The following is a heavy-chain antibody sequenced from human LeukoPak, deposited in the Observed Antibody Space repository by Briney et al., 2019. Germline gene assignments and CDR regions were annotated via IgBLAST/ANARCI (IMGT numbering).Heavy chain of an antibody. Sequence: SVKVSCKASGSTFSSYAISWVRQAPGQGLEWMGGIIPIFGTANYAQKFQGRVTITADESTSTAYMELSSLRSEDTAVYYCATLPDSRIVVVNDYWGQGTLVTVSS. CDR3: ATLPDSRIVVVNDY. J-gene: IGHJ4*02. CDR1: GSTFSSYA. V-gene: IGHV1-69*13. D-gene: IGHD3-22*01. CDR2: IIPIFGTA.